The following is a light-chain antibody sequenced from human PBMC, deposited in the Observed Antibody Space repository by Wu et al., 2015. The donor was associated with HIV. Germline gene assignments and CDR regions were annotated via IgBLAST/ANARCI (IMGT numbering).Light chain of an antibody. Sequence: DIQMTQSPSTLSASVGDRVTITCRASQSISSWLAWYQQKPGKAPKLLIYTASSLESGVPSRFSGSGSGTEFTLTISSLQPDDFATYYCQQYNSFWTFGGGTKVEIK. CDR3: QQYNSFWT. J-gene: IGKJ4*01. CDR2: TAS. V-gene: IGKV1-5*03. CDR1: QSISSW.